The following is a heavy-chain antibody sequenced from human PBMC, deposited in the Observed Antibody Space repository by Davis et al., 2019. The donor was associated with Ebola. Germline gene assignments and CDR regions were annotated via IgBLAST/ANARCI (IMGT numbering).Heavy chain of an antibody. V-gene: IGHV3-33*05. J-gene: IGHJ6*02. CDR2: ISYDGSNK. Sequence: SLKISCAASGFPFSSYCMHWVREAPGKGLEWVAAISYDGSNKYYADSVKGRFTISRDNSKNTLYLKMNSLRAEDTAVYYCARPYQTKKKRYYYNGMDVWGQGTTVTVSS. CDR1: GFPFSSYC. CDR3: ARPYQTKKKRYYYNGMDV. D-gene: IGHD1-14*01.